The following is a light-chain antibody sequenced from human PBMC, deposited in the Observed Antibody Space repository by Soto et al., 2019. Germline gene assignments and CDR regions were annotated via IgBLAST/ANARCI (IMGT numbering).Light chain of an antibody. Sequence: EIVMTQSPATLSVSPGERATLSCRASQSVSSNLAWYQQKPDQAPRLLIYGASTRATDIPARFSGSGSGTEFTLTISSLQPEDFAVYYCHQYNKWPPTFGHGTKVDIK. V-gene: IGKV3D-15*01. CDR1: QSVSSN. CDR2: GAS. CDR3: HQYNKWPPT. J-gene: IGKJ1*01.